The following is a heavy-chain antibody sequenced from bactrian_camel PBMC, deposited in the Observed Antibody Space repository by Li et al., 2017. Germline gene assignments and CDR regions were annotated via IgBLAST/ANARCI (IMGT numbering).Heavy chain of an antibody. CDR1: GYTDPETRYC. CDR3: AVDARVWSCGTFGAEFRY. V-gene: IGHV3S55*01. D-gene: IGHD1*01. CDR2: IDSFGRT. J-gene: IGHJ6*01. Sequence: HVQLVESGGGSVQAGGSLRLSCVASGYTDPETRYCMGWFRQAPGKEREGVAGIDSFGRTTYAPSVKGRFTISAEDNALSAAYLQMTGLLPEDTALYYCAVDARVWSCGTFGAEFRYWGQGTQVTVS.